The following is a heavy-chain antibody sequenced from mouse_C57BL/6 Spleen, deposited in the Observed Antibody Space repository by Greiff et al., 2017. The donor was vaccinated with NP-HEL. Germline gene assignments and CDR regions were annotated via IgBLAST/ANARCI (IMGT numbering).Heavy chain of an antibody. D-gene: IGHD1-1*01. V-gene: IGHV5-6*01. CDR2: ISSGGSYT. CDR3: ARQALFDYGRGNFDY. Sequence: EVMLVESGGDLVKPGGSLKLSCAASGFTFSSYGMSWVRQTPDKRLEWVATISSGGSYTYYPDSVKGRFTISRDNAKNTLYLQMSSLKSEDTAMYYWARQALFDYGRGNFDYWGQGTTLTVSS. CDR1: GFTFSSYG. J-gene: IGHJ2*01.